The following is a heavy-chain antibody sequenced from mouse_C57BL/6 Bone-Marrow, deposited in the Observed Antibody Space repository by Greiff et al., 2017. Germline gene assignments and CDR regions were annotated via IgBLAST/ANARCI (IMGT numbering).Heavy chain of an antibody. CDR2: IRNKANNHAT. CDR3: TSYYGSSYAWFAY. J-gene: IGHJ3*01. Sequence: VQGVESGGGLVQPGGSMKLSCAASGFTFSDAWMDWVRQSPEKGLEWVAEIRNKANNHATYYAESVKGRFTISRDDSKSSVYLQMNSLRAEDTGIYYCTSYYGSSYAWFAYWGQGTLVTVSA. CDR1: GFTFSDAW. D-gene: IGHD1-1*01. V-gene: IGHV6-6*01.